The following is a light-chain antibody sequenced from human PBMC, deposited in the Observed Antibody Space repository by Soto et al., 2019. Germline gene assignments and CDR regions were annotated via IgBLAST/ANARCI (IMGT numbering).Light chain of an antibody. CDR2: AAS. V-gene: IGKV1-17*01. J-gene: IGKJ4*01. CDR1: QGIRND. CDR3: LQHNTFPLT. Sequence: DIQMTQSPSSLSASVGDRVTITCRASQGIRNDVSWYQQKPGKGPKRLIYAASNLSSGVPSRFSGSGSGTEFTLTISSLQPEDFASYFCLQHNTFPLTFGGGTRVEV.